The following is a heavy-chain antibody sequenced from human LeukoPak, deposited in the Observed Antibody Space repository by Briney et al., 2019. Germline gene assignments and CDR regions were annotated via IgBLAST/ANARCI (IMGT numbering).Heavy chain of an antibody. D-gene: IGHD6-19*01. V-gene: IGHV3-15*01. CDR3: TTEIAVAATFDY. J-gene: IGHJ4*02. CDR2: IKSKTDGGTT. CDR1: GFTFSNAW. Sequence: GGSLRLSCAASGFTFSNAWMSWVRQAPGKGLEWVGRIKSKTDGGTTDYAAPVKGRFTISRDDSKNTLYLQMKSLKTEDTAVYYCTTEIAVAATFDYWGQGTLVTVSS.